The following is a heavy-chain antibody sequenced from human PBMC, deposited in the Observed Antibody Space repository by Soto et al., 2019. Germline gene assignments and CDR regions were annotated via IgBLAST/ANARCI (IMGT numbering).Heavy chain of an antibody. CDR1: GYSFTSYW. Sequence: GESLKISCKGSGYSFTSYWIGWVRQMPGKGLEWMGIIYPGDSNTRYSPSLQGQVTISVDKSISTAYLQWSSLKATDTAMYYCAGHAYDFSSGHPNPRYYYGMDVWGQGTTVTVSS. D-gene: IGHD3-3*01. CDR3: AGHAYDFSSGHPNPRYYYGMDV. V-gene: IGHV5-51*01. CDR2: IYPGDSNT. J-gene: IGHJ6*02.